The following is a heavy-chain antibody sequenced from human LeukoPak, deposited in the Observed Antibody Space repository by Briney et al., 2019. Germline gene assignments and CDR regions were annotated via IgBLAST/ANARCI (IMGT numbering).Heavy chain of an antibody. J-gene: IGHJ3*02. Sequence: ASVKVSCKASGYTFTSYAMHWVRQAPGQRLEWMGWINAGNGNTKYSQKFQGRVTITRDTSASTAYMELSSLRSEDTAVYYCARGNPDELPSQSNDAFDIWGQGTMVTVSS. CDR3: ARGNPDELPSQSNDAFDI. CDR1: GYTFTSYA. V-gene: IGHV1-3*01. CDR2: INAGNGNT. D-gene: IGHD1-26*01.